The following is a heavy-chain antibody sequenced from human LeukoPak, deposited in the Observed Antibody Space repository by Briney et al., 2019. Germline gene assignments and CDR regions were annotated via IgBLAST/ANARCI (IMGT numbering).Heavy chain of an antibody. J-gene: IGHJ3*02. CDR3: ASMPLAVADSDAFDI. V-gene: IGHV3-30*02. D-gene: IGHD6-19*01. CDR2: IRYDGSNK. CDR1: GFTFSSYG. Sequence: GGSLRLSCAASGFTFSSYGMHWVRQAPGKGLEWVAFIRYDGSNKYYADSVKGRFTISRDNSKNTLYLQMNSLRAEDTAVYYCASMPLAVADSDAFDIWGQGTMVTVSS.